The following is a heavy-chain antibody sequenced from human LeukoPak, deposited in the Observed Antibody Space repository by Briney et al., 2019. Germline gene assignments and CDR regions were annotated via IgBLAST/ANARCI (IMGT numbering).Heavy chain of an antibody. CDR2: INPNSGAT. CDR1: GYIFSGYY. V-gene: IGHV1-2*02. J-gene: IGHJ4*02. D-gene: IGHD2/OR15-2a*01. Sequence: GASVKVSCKASGYIFSGYYMHWVRQAPGQGLEWMGWINPNSGATNYAQKFQGRVTMTRDRTISTVYMELSSLGSDDTAVYYCARGIYRYSTPFDYWGQGTLVTVSS. CDR3: ARGIYRYSTPFDY.